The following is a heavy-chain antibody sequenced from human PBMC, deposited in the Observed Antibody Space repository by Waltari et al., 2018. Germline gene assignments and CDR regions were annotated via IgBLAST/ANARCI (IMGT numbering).Heavy chain of an antibody. V-gene: IGHV3-21*01. CDR1: GFTFSSYS. Sequence: EVQLVESGGGLVKPGGSLRLSCAASGFTFSSYSMNWVRQAPGKGLEWVSSISSSSYIYYADSVKGRFTISRDNAKNSLYLQMNSLRAEDTAVYYCARGPRGPGTFFDYWGQGTLVTVSS. CDR3: ARGPRGPGTFFDY. CDR2: ISSSSYI. J-gene: IGHJ4*02.